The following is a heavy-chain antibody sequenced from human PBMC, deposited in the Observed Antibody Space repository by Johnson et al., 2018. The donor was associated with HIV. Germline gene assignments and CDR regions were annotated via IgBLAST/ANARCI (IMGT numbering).Heavy chain of an antibody. J-gene: IGHJ3*02. CDR2: ISSSGSTI. CDR3: AKDLRLSSGQWLVQGGAFDI. V-gene: IGHV3-11*01. D-gene: IGHD6-19*01. CDR1: GFTFSDYY. Sequence: QVQLVESGGGLVKPGGSLRLSCAASGFTFSDYYMTWIRQAPGKGLEWVSYISSSGSTIYYADSVNGRFTISRDNAKKSLYLQMDSLRAEDTALYYCAKDLRLSSGQWLVQGGAFDIWGQGTMVTVSS.